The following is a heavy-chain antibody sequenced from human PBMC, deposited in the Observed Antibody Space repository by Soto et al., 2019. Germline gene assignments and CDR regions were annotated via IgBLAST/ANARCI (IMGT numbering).Heavy chain of an antibody. CDR3: ARAPIPYYYDSSGYSGGGGMDV. V-gene: IGHV4-34*01. Sequence: SENLSLTCAVYGGSFSGYYWSWIRQPPGKGLEWIGEINHSGSTNYNPSLKSRVTISVDTSKNQFSLKLSSVTAADTAVYYCARAPIPYYYDSSGYSGGGGMDVWGQGTTVTVSS. CDR1: GGSFSGYY. CDR2: INHSGST. D-gene: IGHD3-22*01. J-gene: IGHJ6*02.